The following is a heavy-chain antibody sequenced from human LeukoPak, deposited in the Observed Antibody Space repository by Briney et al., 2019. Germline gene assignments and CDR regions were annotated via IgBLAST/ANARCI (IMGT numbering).Heavy chain of an antibody. CDR1: GFTFSSYW. CDR3: ARSMLTIPIPGGY. D-gene: IGHD3-16*01. V-gene: IGHV3-74*01. CDR2: INSDGSST. Sequence: GGSLRPSCAASGFTFSSYWMHWVRQAPGKGLVWVSRINSDGSSTSYADSVKGRFTISRDNAKNTLYLQMNSLRAEDTAVYYCARSMLTIPIPGGYWGQGTLVTVSS. J-gene: IGHJ4*02.